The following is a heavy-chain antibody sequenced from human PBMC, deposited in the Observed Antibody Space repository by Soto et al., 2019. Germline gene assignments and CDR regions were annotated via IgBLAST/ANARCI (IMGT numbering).Heavy chain of an antibody. J-gene: IGHJ3*02. V-gene: IGHV4-4*02. Sequence: QVQLQESGPGLVKPSGTLSLTCAVSGGSISSSNWWSWVRQPPGKGLEWIGEIYHSGSTNYNPSLEGRVTVSVDKSNDLFSLRLSSLTAAAAAVYYCARDIYDTLTGGASRGSDAFDIWGQGTMVTVSS. D-gene: IGHD3-9*01. CDR1: GGSISSSNW. CDR2: IYHSGST. CDR3: ARDIYDTLTGGASRGSDAFDI.